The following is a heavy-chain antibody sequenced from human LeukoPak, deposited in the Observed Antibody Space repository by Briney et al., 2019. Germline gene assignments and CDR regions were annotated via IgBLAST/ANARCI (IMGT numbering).Heavy chain of an antibody. J-gene: IGHJ6*03. V-gene: IGHV3-33*06. CDR1: GFTFSNYG. CDR3: AKGPTQVLRFLRDGKTYYMDV. Sequence: GRSLRLSCAASGFTFSNYGMHWVRQAPGRGPECVAVIWYDGKHQYYADSVKGRFNISRDNPKNMLYLQMNSLRVEDTAVYYCAKGPTQVLRFLRDGKTYYMDVWGKGTSVLVSS. CDR2: IWYDGKHQ. D-gene: IGHD3-3*01.